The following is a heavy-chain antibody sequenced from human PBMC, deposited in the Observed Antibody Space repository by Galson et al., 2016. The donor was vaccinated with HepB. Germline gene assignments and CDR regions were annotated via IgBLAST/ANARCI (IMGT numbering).Heavy chain of an antibody. D-gene: IGHD4-23*01. CDR1: GFTFSFSNYA. CDR3: AIDSVGGPKSNFPDS. CDR2: INDTPDRT. Sequence: SLRLSCAASGFTFSFSNYAMTWVRQAPGKGLEWVSAINDTPDRTSYADSVKGRFTISRDNSKSTVFLQMSSLRAEDTAVYYCAIDSVGGPKSNFPDSWGQGTLVTVSS. J-gene: IGHJ5*01. V-gene: IGHV3-23*01.